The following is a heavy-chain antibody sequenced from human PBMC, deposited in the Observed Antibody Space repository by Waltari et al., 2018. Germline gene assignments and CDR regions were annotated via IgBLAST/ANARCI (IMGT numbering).Heavy chain of an antibody. Sequence: QVQLQESGPGLVKPSETLSLTCTVSGGSISNYCWSWIRQPPGKGLEWLGYIYNSGGTNYSPSLKSRVTISVATSKNQFSLKLSSVTAADTAVYYCARGPIDEHYYYYYMDVWGKGTTVTVSS. CDR3: ARGPIDEHYYYYYMDV. V-gene: IGHV4-59*13. CDR2: IYNSGGT. CDR1: GGSISNYC. J-gene: IGHJ6*03. D-gene: IGHD3-22*01.